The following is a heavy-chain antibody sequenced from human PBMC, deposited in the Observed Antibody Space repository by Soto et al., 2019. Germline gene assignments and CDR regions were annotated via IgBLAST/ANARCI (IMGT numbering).Heavy chain of an antibody. CDR2: IYYSGST. CDR3: ARRYSSAFDI. V-gene: IGHV4-59*08. CDR1: GGSISSYY. D-gene: IGHD6-13*01. J-gene: IGHJ3*02. Sequence: PSEPLSLTCTVSGGSISSYYWSWIRQPPGKGLEWIGYIYYSGSTNYNPSLKSRVTISVDTSKNQFSLKLSSVTAADTAVYYCARRYSSAFDIWGQGTMVT.